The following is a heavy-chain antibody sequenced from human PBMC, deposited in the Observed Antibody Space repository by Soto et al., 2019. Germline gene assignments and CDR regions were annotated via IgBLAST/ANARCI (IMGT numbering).Heavy chain of an antibody. Sequence: GGSLRLSCAASGFTFNNYAMSWVRQAPGKGLEWVSGISGRAGSTYYADSVKGRFTISRDNSKNTLYLQMNSLRAEDTAIYYCAKDRPSGYSSSSYFDYWGQGALVTVSS. CDR1: GFTFNNYA. J-gene: IGHJ4*02. CDR3: AKDRPSGYSSSSYFDY. CDR2: ISGRAGST. V-gene: IGHV3-23*01. D-gene: IGHD6-6*01.